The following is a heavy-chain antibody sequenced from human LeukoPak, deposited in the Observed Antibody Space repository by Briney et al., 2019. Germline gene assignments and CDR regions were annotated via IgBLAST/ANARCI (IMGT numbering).Heavy chain of an antibody. J-gene: IGHJ4*02. Sequence: GGSLRLSCAASKFTFSDSYMGWIRQAPGKGLEWVSSISSSSSYIYYADSVKGRFTISRDNAKNSLYLQMNSLRAEDTAVYYCAREGSSWYWGQGTLVTVSS. CDR3: AREGSSWY. CDR2: ISSSSSYI. CDR1: KFTFSDSY. D-gene: IGHD6-13*01. V-gene: IGHV3-11*06.